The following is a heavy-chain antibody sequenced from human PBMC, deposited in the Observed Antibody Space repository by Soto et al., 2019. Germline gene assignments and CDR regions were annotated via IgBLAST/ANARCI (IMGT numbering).Heavy chain of an antibody. V-gene: IGHV4-59*08. D-gene: IGHD3-3*01. J-gene: IGHJ5*02. CDR2: IYYSGST. Sequence: PSETLSLTCTVSGGSISSYYWSWIRQPPGKGLEWIGYIYYSGSTNYNPSLKSRVTISVDTSKNQFSLKLSSVTAADTAVYYCARRVSDFWSGSEWFDPWGQGTLVTVSS. CDR3: ARRVSDFWSGSEWFDP. CDR1: GGSISSYY.